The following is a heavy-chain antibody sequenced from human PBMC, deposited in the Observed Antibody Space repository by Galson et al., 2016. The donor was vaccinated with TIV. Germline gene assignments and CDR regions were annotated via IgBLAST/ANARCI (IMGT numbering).Heavy chain of an antibody. D-gene: IGHD2-21*01. CDR1: GFTFSDYY. Sequence: SLRLSCAASGFTFSDYYMNWIRQAPGKGLEWISYISSSGVTIYYADSVRGRFTISRDNAKNSLFLQINSLRVDDTAVYFCARGLSVIYGMDVWGQGTTVTVSS. V-gene: IGHV3-11*01. CDR3: ARGLSVIYGMDV. CDR2: ISSSGVTI. J-gene: IGHJ6*02.